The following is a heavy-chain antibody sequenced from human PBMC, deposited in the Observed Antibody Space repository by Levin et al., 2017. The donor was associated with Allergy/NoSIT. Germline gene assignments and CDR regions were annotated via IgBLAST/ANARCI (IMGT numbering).Heavy chain of an antibody. J-gene: IGHJ3*01. CDR1: GFNFRTFA. Sequence: PGGSLRLSCAASGFNFRTFAMSWVRLAPGGGLEWVSAINNRGTATYYSDSVRGRFTISRDNSKNTVYLEMNSLRAEDTAVYYCAKDVVLSSTDPFDVWGQGTMVTVSS. D-gene: IGHD2/OR15-2a*01. CDR3: AKDVVLSSTDPFDV. CDR2: INNRGTAT. V-gene: IGHV3-23*05.